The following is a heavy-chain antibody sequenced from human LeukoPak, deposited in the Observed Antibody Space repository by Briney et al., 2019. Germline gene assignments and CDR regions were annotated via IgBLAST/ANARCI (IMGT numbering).Heavy chain of an antibody. CDR3: ARGLHYDILTGYYPYFDY. D-gene: IGHD3-9*01. J-gene: IGHJ4*02. Sequence: ASVTVSFKASGYTFTIYAMHWVRQAPGQRLEWMGWINAGNGNTKYSQKFQGRVTITRDTSASTAYMELSSLRSEDTAVYYCARGLHYDILTGYYPYFDYWGQGTLVTVSS. CDR2: INAGNGNT. CDR1: GYTFTIYA. V-gene: IGHV1-3*01.